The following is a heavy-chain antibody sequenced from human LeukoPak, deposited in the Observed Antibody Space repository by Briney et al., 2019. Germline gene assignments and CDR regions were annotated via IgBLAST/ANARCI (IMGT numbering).Heavy chain of an antibody. D-gene: IGHD6-13*01. CDR1: GFTFSSYA. V-gene: IGHV3-23*01. CDR2: ISGGGETT. J-gene: IGHJ4*02. Sequence: GGSLRLSCAASGFTFSSYAMSWVRQAPGEGLEWVSCISGGGETTYYADSVRGRFTISRDNSKNTLYLQMNSLRAEDTAVYYCAKQLTAGGYYFDYWGQGTLVTVSS. CDR3: AKQLTAGGYYFDY.